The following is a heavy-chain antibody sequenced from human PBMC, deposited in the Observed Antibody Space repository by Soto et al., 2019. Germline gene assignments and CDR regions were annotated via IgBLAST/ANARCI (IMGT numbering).Heavy chain of an antibody. V-gene: IGHV1-8*01. CDR2: MNPNSGNT. CDR1: GYTFTSYD. CDR3: ARDRITMVRGAYYYYGMDV. D-gene: IGHD3-10*01. J-gene: IGHJ6*02. Sequence: QVQLVQSGAEVKKPGASVKVACKSSGYTFTSYDINWVRQATGQGLEWMGWMNPNSGNTGYAQKFQGRVTMTRNSCINTAYMELSSLRSEDTAVYYCARDRITMVRGAYYYYGMDVWGQGTTVTVSS.